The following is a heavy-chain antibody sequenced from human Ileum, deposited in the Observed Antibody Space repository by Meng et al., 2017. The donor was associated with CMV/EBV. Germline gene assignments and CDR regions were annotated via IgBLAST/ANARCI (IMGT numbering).Heavy chain of an antibody. V-gene: IGHV1-46*01. J-gene: IGHJ1*01. CDR1: GDTFTSYY. D-gene: IGHD6-13*01. CDR3: ARGSIAAAGRGYFQH. Sequence: YGDTFTSYYMHWVRQAPGQGLEWMGIINPSGGSTSYAQKFQGRVTMTRDTSTSTVYMELSSLRSEDTAVYYCARGSIAAAGRGYFQHWGQGTLVTVSS. CDR2: INPSGGST.